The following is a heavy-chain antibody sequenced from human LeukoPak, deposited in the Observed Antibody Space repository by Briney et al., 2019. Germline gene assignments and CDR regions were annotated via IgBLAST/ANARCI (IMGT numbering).Heavy chain of an antibody. V-gene: IGHV3-7*01. D-gene: IGHD6-19*01. CDR3: ARLQWLVYDYFDY. J-gene: IGHJ4*02. CDR1: GFTFSSYW. CDR2: IKQDGSEK. Sequence: PGGSLRLSCAASGFTFSSYWMSWVRQAPGKGLEWVANIKQDGSEKYYVDSVKGRFTISRDNAKNSLYLQMNSLRAEDTAVYYCARLQWLVYDYFDYWGQGTLVTDSS.